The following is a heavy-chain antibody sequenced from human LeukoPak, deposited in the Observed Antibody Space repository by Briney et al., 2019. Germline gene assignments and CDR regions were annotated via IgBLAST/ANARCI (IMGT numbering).Heavy chain of an antibody. V-gene: IGHV3-7*01. D-gene: IGHD6-19*01. CDR2: IKQDGSEK. J-gene: IGHJ4*02. CDR1: GFTFSSYW. Sequence: SGGSLRLSCAASGFTFSSYWMSWVRQAPGKGLEWVANIKQDGSEKYYVDSVKGRFTISRDNAKNSLYLQMNSLRAEDTAVYYCARVYGSGWYYYFDYWGQGTLVTVSS. CDR3: ARVYGSGWYYYFDY.